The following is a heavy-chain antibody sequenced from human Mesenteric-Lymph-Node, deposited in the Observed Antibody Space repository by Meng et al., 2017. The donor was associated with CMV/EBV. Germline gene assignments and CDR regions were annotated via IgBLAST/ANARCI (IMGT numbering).Heavy chain of an antibody. CDR3: AELHSSAFDI. D-gene: IGHD6-13*01. J-gene: IGHJ3*02. Sequence: GESLKISCAASGFIFSRYWMHWVRQAPGKGLVWVSHINSDGSSTSYADSVKGRFTISRDNAKNTLYPQMNSLRADDTAMYYCAELHSSAFDIWGQGTMVTVSS. V-gene: IGHV3-74*01. CDR2: INSDGSST. CDR1: GFIFSRYW.